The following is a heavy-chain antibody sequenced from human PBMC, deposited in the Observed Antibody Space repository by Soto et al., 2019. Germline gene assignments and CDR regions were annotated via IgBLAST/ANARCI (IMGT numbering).Heavy chain of an antibody. CDR2: IYYSGST. CDR3: ARAYSSSSRPYYFDY. V-gene: IGHV4-59*01. CDR1: GGSISSYY. J-gene: IGHJ4*02. Sequence: SETLSLTCTASGGSISSYYWSWIRQPPGKGLEWIGYIYYSGSTNYNPSLKSRVTISVDTSKNQFSLKLSSVTAADTAVYYCARAYSSSSRPYYFDYWGQGTLVTVSS. D-gene: IGHD6-6*01.